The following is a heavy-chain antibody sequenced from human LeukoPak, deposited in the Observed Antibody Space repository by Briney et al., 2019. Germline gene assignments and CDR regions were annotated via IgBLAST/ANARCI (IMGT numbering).Heavy chain of an antibody. CDR3: ARVAQLWFGNDY. V-gene: IGHV3-30*02. CDR1: GFTFSSYG. D-gene: IGHD5-18*01. Sequence: GGSLRLSCAASGFTFSSYGMHWVRQAPGKGLEWVAFIRYDGSNKYYADSVKGRFTISRDNSKNTLYLQMNSLRAEDTAVYYCARVAQLWFGNDYWGQGTLVTVSS. J-gene: IGHJ4*02. CDR2: IRYDGSNK.